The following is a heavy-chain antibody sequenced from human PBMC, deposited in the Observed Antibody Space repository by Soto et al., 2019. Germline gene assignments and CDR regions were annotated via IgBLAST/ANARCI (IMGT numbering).Heavy chain of an antibody. CDR2: NNHSGST. CDR3: ARGTPRYCSGGSCYPRYYYYYYYMDV. V-gene: IGHV4-34*01. Sequence: SATLSLTCAVYGGSFSGYYWSWIRQPPGKGLEWIGENNHSGSTNYNPSLKSRVTISVDTSKNQFSLKLSSVTAADTAVYYCARGTPRYCSGGSCYPRYYYYYYYMDVWGKGTTVTVSS. D-gene: IGHD2-15*01. CDR1: GGSFSGYY. J-gene: IGHJ6*03.